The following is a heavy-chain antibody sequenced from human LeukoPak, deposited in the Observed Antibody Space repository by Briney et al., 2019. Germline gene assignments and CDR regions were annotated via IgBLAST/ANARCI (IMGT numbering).Heavy chain of an antibody. CDR2: ISGSGGST. V-gene: IGHV3-23*01. Sequence: GGSLRLSCAASGFTFSSYAMSWVRQAPGKGLEWVSAISGSGGSTYYADSVKGRFTISRDNSKNMLYLQMNSLRAEDTAVYYCAKVAPAREAYYYYYYMDVWGKGTTVTVSS. J-gene: IGHJ6*03. D-gene: IGHD6-6*01. CDR3: AKVAPAREAYYYYYYMDV. CDR1: GFTFSSYA.